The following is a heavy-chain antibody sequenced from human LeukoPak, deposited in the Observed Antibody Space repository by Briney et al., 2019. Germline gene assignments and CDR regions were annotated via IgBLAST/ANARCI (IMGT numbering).Heavy chain of an antibody. J-gene: IGHJ4*02. CDR3: ARGGPYCSGGSCYGYYFDY. Sequence: SETLSLTCAVYGESFSGYYWSWIRQPPGKGLEWIGEINHSGSTNYNPSLKSRVTISVDTSKNQFSLKLSSVTAADTAVYYCARGGPYCSGGSCYGYYFDYWGQGTLVTVSS. CDR2: INHSGST. V-gene: IGHV4-34*01. D-gene: IGHD2-15*01. CDR1: GESFSGYY.